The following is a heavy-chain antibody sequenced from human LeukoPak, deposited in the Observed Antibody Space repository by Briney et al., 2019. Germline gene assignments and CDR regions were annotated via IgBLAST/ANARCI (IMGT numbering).Heavy chain of an antibody. CDR3: ARGPYYYDSSRNIYFDY. CDR1: GFTFSSCT. V-gene: IGHV3-21*01. D-gene: IGHD3-22*01. CDR2: ISSSSSYI. Sequence: GGSLRLSCAASGFTFSSCTMNWVRQAPGKGLEWVSSISSSSSYIYYADSVKGRFTISRDNAKNSLYLQMNSLRAEDTAVYYCARGPYYYDSSRNIYFDYWGRGTLVTVSS. J-gene: IGHJ4*02.